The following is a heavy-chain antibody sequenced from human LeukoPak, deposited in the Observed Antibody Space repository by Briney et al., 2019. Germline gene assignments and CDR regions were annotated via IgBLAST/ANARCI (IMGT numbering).Heavy chain of an antibody. D-gene: IGHD3-3*01. CDR3: ARAGRFLEWLLDY. CDR2: IWYDGSNK. CDR1: GFTFSSYG. J-gene: IGHJ4*02. V-gene: IGHV3-33*01. Sequence: GRSLRLSCAASGFTFSSYGMHWVRQAPGKGLEWVAVIWYDGSNKYYADSVKGGFTISRDNSKNTLYLQMNSLRAEDTAVYYCARAGRFLEWLLDYWGQGTLVTVSS.